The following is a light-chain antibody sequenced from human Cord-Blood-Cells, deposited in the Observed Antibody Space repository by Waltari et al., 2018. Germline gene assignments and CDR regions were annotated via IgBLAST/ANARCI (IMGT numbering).Light chain of an antibody. CDR2: QDS. J-gene: IGLJ1*01. V-gene: IGLV3-1*01. Sequence: SYELTQPPSVSVSPGQTASITCSGEKFGEKYPCWYQQKPGQSPVLVIYQDSKWPSGIPERFSGSNSGNTATLTISGTQAMDEADYYCQAWDSSTYVFGTGTKVTVL. CDR3: QAWDSSTYV. CDR1: KFGEKY.